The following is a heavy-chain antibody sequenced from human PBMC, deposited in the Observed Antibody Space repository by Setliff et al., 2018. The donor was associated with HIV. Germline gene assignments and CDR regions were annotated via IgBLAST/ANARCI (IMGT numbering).Heavy chain of an antibody. CDR3: ASVPMEYSGYNSDSGSYYYHYGLDV. J-gene: IGHJ6*02. V-gene: IGHV1-46*01. Sequence: GASVKVSCKASGYTFTSHYIHWVRQAPGQGLEWMGIINPNGGSTTYAQKFQGRVTMTRDTSTSTVYMELGSLRSEDTAVYYCASVPMEYSGYNSDSGSYYYHYGLDVWGQGTTVTVSS. CDR2: INPNGGST. CDR1: GYTFTSHY. D-gene: IGHD5-12*01.